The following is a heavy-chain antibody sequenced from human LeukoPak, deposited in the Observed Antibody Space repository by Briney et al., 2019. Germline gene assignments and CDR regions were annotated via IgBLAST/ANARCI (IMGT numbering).Heavy chain of an antibody. Sequence: PGRSLRLSCAASGFTFSSYAMHWVRQAPGKGLEWVAVISYDGSNKYYADSVKGRFTISRDNSKNTLYLQMSSLRAEDTAVYYCARAPGDHDYWGQGTLVTVSS. CDR2: ISYDGSNK. J-gene: IGHJ4*02. V-gene: IGHV3-30-3*01. D-gene: IGHD2-21*02. CDR3: ARAPGDHDY. CDR1: GFTFSSYA.